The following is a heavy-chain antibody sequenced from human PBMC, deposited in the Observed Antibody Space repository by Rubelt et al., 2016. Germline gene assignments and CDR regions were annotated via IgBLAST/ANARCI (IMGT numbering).Heavy chain of an antibody. CDR1: GFTFSSYA. D-gene: IGHD1-1*01. J-gene: IGHJ4*02. CDR3: AREPGRGGAGTFDY. Sequence: QVQLVESGGGVVQPGRSLRLSCAASGFTFSSYAMHWVRQAPGKGLEWVAVISYDGSNKYYADSVKGRFTISRDNSKNTLYLQMNSLRAEDTAVYYCAREPGRGGAGTFDYWGQGTLVTVSS. V-gene: IGHV3-30*04. CDR2: ISYDGSNK.